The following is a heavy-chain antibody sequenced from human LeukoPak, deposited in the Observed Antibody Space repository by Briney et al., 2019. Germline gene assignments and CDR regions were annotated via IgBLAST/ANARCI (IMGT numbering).Heavy chain of an antibody. J-gene: IGHJ4*02. CDR3: AKDSVGVAGPDY. V-gene: IGHV3-23*01. CDR2: ISGSGGSA. D-gene: IGHD6-19*01. Sequence: GGSLRLSCAASGLTFSSYAMSWVRQAPGKGLEWVSTISGSGGSAYYADSVKGRFTISRDNSKKTLYLQMNSLRVEDTAVYYCAKDSVGVAGPDYWGQGTLVTVSS. CDR1: GLTFSSYA.